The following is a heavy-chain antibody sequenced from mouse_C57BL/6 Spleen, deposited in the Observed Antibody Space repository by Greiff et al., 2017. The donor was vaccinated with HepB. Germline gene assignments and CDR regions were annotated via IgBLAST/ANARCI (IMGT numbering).Heavy chain of an antibody. V-gene: IGHV5-6*02. Sequence: DVKLVESGGDLVKPGGSLKLSCAASGFTFSSYGMSWVRQTPDKRLEWVATISSGGSYTYYPDSVKGRFTISRDNAKNTLYLQMSSLKSEDTAMYYCARQSRNRGYFDYWGQGTTLTVSS. CDR2: ISSGGSYT. J-gene: IGHJ2*01. CDR3: ARQSRNRGYFDY. D-gene: IGHD1-1*01. CDR1: GFTFSSYG.